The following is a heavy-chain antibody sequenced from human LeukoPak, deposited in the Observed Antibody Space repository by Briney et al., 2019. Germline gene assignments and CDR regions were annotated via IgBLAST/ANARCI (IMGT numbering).Heavy chain of an antibody. CDR3: ARDRGSGSYYNGYCYFDL. D-gene: IGHD3-10*01. CDR2: IYYSGST. V-gene: IGHV4-31*03. Sequence: SETLSLTCTVSGGSISSGGYYWSWIRQHPGKGLEWIGYIYYSGSTYYNPSLKSRVTISVDTSKNQFSLKLSSVTAADTAVYYCARDRGSGSYYNGYCYFDLWGRGTLVTVSS. J-gene: IGHJ2*01. CDR1: GGSISSGGYY.